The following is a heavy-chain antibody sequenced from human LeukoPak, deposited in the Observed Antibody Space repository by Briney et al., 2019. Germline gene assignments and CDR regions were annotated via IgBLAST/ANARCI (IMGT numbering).Heavy chain of an antibody. CDR1: GFTLIKYA. V-gene: IGHV3-30*04. CDR2: ISFDGKKE. CDR3: ARASMATINYYYFYMDA. Sequence: GGSLRLSCTASGFTLIKYAMHWVRQAPGKGLEWVAVISFDGKKEYYTESVKGRFIISRDNSKNTLFLQMNSLKVEDTAVYYCARASMATINYYYFYMDAWGKGTTVSASS. D-gene: IGHD5-24*01. J-gene: IGHJ6*03.